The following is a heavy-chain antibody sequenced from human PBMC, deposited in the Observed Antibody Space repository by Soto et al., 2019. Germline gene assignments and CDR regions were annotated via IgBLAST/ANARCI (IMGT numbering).Heavy chain of an antibody. CDR1: GGTFSSYT. CDR2: IIPILGIA. D-gene: IGHD2-2*01. V-gene: IGHV1-69*02. J-gene: IGHJ6*02. Sequence: QVQLVQSGAEVKKPGSSVKVSCKASGGTFSSYTISWVRQAPGQGLEWMGRIIPILGIANYAQKFQGRVTITADKSTXXAXMXXSSLRSEDTAVYYCARSYCSSTSCYAGGGYYGMDVWGQGTTVTVSS. CDR3: ARSYCSSTSCYAGGGYYGMDV.